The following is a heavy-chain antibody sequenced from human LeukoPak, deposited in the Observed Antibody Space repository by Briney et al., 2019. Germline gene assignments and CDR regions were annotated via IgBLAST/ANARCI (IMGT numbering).Heavy chain of an antibody. CDR3: ARGCSSTSCQGFYGMDV. CDR2: IYYSGST. CDR1: GGSISSGGYY. V-gene: IGHV4-31*03. J-gene: IGHJ6*02. Sequence: SETLSLTCTVSGGSISSGGYYWSWIRQHPGKGLEWIGYIYYSGSTYYNPSLKSRVTISADTSKNQFSLKLSSVTAADTAVYYCARGCSSTSCQGFYGMDVWGQGTTVTVSS. D-gene: IGHD2-2*01.